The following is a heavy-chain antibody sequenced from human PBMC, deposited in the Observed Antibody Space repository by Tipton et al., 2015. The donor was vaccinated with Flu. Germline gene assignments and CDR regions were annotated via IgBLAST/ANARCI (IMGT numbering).Heavy chain of an antibody. CDR3: ARGLRDGYNPHDAFDI. D-gene: IGHD5-24*01. Sequence: LRLSCDVTGYSISSGYYWGWIRQPPGKGLEWIGSIYHTGTTNYNPSLKSRVTISVDTSKNQFSLKLTSVTAADTAVYYCARGLRDGYNPHDAFDIWGQGTMVTVSS. CDR2: IYHTGTT. J-gene: IGHJ3*02. V-gene: IGHV4-38-2*01. CDR1: GYSISSGYY.